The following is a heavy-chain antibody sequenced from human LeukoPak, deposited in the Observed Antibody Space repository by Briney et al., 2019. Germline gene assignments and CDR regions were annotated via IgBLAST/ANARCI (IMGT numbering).Heavy chain of an antibody. J-gene: IGHJ4*02. Sequence: GGSLRLSCSASGFTFSSYAMHWVRQAPGKGLEYVSAISSNGGSTYYADSVKGRFTISRDNSKNTLYLQMNSLRAEDTAIYYCAKEIAAAGTDYFDYWGQGTLVTVSS. CDR2: ISSNGGST. V-gene: IGHV3-64*04. CDR3: AKEIAAAGTDYFDY. CDR1: GFTFSSYA. D-gene: IGHD6-13*01.